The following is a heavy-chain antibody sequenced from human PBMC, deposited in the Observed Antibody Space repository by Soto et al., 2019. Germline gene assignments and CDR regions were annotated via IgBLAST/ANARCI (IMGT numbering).Heavy chain of an antibody. CDR3: ARARCYSSLHPEPCYYYYMDV. V-gene: IGHV1-18*01. Sequence: GASAELSSKAPGDGFASYGSRWVRQAPEQVLEGMGWISAYNGNTNYAQKLQCRVTMTTDTSTSTAYMELRSLRSDDTAVYYCARARCYSSLHPEPCYYYYMDVSGKATMVTASS. D-gene: IGHD6-6*01. CDR1: GDGFASYG. J-gene: IGHJ6*03. CDR2: ISAYNGNT.